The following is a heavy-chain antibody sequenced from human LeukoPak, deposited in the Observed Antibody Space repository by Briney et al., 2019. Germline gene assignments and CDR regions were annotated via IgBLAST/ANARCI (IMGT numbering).Heavy chain of an antibody. Sequence: ASVKVSCKASGGTFSSYAISWVRQAPGQGLEWMGWINPNSGGTNYAQKFQGWVTMTRDTSISTAYMELSRLRSDDTAVYYCARGQVEGSYIAAAGMPFDYWGQGTLVTVSS. V-gene: IGHV1-2*04. D-gene: IGHD6-13*01. CDR3: ARGQVEGSYIAAAGMPFDY. CDR2: INPNSGGT. CDR1: GGTFSSYA. J-gene: IGHJ4*02.